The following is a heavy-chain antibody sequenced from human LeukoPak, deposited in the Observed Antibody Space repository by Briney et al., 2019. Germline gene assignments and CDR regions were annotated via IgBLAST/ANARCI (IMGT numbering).Heavy chain of an antibody. Sequence: PSETLSLTCAVYGGSFSGYYWSWIRQPPGKGLEWIGEINHSGSTNYNPSLKSRVTISVDTSKNQFSLKLSSVTAVDTAVYYCASLYSSSHDYRGQGTLVTVSS. J-gene: IGHJ4*02. CDR2: INHSGST. D-gene: IGHD6-13*01. V-gene: IGHV4-34*01. CDR1: GGSFSGYY. CDR3: ASLYSSSHDY.